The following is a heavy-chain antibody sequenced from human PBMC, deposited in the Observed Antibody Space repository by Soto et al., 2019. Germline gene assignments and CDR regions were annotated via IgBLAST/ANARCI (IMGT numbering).Heavy chain of an antibody. D-gene: IGHD1-26*01. Sequence: PGRALRLSCAASGFTFSAYWMHWVRQAPGKGLVWVSRIMHDGSVVNYADFVKGRFTISRDNAKNTLYLQMNSLRPEDTAVYYCARVGVTWMDVWGQGTTVTVSS. CDR1: GFTFSAYW. CDR3: ARVGVTWMDV. J-gene: IGHJ6*02. CDR2: IMHDGSVV. V-gene: IGHV3-74*01.